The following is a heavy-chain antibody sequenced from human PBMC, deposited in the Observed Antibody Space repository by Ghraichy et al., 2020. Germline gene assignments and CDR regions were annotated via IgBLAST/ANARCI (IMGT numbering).Heavy chain of an antibody. CDR3: TRRGYSGNSGIDY. J-gene: IGHJ4*02. CDR2: IRSKANNYAT. CDR1: GFTFSDTS. D-gene: IGHD4-23*01. V-gene: IGHV3-73*01. Sequence: LSLTCAASGFTFSDTSVHWVRQVSWQRLEWVGRIRSKANNYATTYAASVKGRFTMSRDDSKNTAYLQMNSLKTEDTALYYCTRRGYSGNSGIDYWGQGTLDTV.